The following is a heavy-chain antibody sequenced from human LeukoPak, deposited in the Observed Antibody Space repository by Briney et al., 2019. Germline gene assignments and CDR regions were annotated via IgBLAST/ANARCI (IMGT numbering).Heavy chain of an antibody. J-gene: IGHJ2*01. Sequence: SETLSLTCTVSGGSISGNYWSWIRQPPGEGLEWIGYIYYSGTTNYNPSLKSRVTISVDTSKNQFSLNLKSVTAADTAVYYCASPSPPSWYFHLWGRGTLVTVSS. CDR3: ASPSPPSWYFHL. CDR1: GGSISGNY. CDR2: IYYSGTT. V-gene: IGHV4-59*01.